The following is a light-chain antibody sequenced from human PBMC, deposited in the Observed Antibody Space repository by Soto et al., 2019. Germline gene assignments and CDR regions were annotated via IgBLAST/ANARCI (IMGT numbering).Light chain of an antibody. CDR3: SSYTSSSTHYV. CDR1: SSDVGGYNY. CDR2: EVS. J-gene: IGLJ1*01. V-gene: IGLV2-14*01. Sequence: QSALTQPASVSGSPGQSSTISCTGTSSDVGGYNYVSWYQQHPGKAPKLMIYEVSNRPSGVSNRCSGSKSGNTASLTISGLQAEDEADYYCSSYTSSSTHYVFGTGTKLTVL.